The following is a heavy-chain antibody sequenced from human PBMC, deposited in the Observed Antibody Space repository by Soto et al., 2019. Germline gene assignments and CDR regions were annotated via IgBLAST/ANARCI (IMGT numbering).Heavy chain of an antibody. Sequence: QVQLVESGGGVVKAGGSLRLSCAASGFTFSTYGMAWVRQAPGKGLEWVAVMWYEETKTYYADSVKGRFTISRDFSKDTLYLQMDSLRVEDTALYYSARGPTVIKWPYCAFWGQGSLVTVSS. CDR1: GFTFSTYG. CDR3: ARGPTVIKWPYCAF. D-gene: IGHD4-17*01. V-gene: IGHV3-33*01. J-gene: IGHJ4*02. CDR2: MWYEETKT.